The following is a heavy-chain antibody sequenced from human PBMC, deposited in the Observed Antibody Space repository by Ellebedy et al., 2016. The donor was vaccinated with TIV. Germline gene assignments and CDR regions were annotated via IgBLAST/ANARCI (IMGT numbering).Heavy chain of an antibody. V-gene: IGHV4-38-2*02. J-gene: IGHJ4*02. CDR1: GYSLSSGYF. CDR3: ARDRGSVTFDS. D-gene: IGHD1-26*01. Sequence: MPSETLSLTCTVPGYSLSSGYFWGWIRQPPGKGLEWIGSIYHSGTTYYNPSLKSRVTISVDTSKNQLSLKLSSVTAADTAVYYCARDRGSVTFDSWGQGTLVTVSS. CDR2: IYHSGTT.